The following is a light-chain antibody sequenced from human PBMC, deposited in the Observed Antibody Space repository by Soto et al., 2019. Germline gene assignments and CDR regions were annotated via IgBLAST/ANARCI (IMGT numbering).Light chain of an antibody. CDR1: QSVADNH. CDR3: HLCTRSPIFT. CDR2: DAS. Sequence: EVVLTQSPGTLSLSAGERATLSCRASQSVADNHLAWYQQKPGQAPRLLIYDASTRAAGIPDRFSGSGSGTDFTLTISRLEPEDFGVYFCHLCTRSPIFTFGPGTTVD. V-gene: IGKV3-20*01. J-gene: IGKJ3*01.